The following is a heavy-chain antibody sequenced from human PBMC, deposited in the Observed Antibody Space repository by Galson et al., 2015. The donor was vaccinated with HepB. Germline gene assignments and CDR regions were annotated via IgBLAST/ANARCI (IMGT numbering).Heavy chain of an antibody. Sequence: SLRLSCAASGFTFSSYDMHWVRQATGKGLEWVSAIGTAGDTYYPGSVKGRFTISRENAKNSLYLQMNSLRAGDTAVYYCARAYYDILTGYSDAFDIWGQGTMVTVSS. V-gene: IGHV3-13*01. CDR1: GFTFSSYD. D-gene: IGHD3-9*01. CDR2: IGTAGDT. J-gene: IGHJ3*02. CDR3: ARAYYDILTGYSDAFDI.